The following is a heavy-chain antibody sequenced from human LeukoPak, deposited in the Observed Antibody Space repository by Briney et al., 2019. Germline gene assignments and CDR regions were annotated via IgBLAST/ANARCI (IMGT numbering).Heavy chain of an antibody. CDR3: AKDFRPNYYGSGSTYFQH. Sequence: PGGSLRLSCAASGFTFSNYGMHWVRQAPGKGLEWVAFIRYDGSNKYYADSVKGRFTISRDNSRNTLYLQMNSLRAEDTAVYYCAKDFRPNYYGSGSTYFQHWGQGTLVTVSS. CDR2: IRYDGSNK. CDR1: GFTFSNYG. D-gene: IGHD3-10*01. J-gene: IGHJ1*01. V-gene: IGHV3-30*02.